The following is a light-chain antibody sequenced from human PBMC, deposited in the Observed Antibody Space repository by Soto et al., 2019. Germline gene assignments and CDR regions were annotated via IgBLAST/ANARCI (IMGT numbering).Light chain of an antibody. CDR3: QQYSNWWT. CDR2: GAS. V-gene: IGKV3-15*01. Sequence: EIAITQSPATPSVSPGGRATLSCRASQSVSSDLAWYQQKPGQAPRLLIFGASTRATGIPARFSGSGSGTEFTLTISSLQSEDFAVYYCQQYSNWWTFGQGTKVDIK. J-gene: IGKJ1*01. CDR1: QSVSSD.